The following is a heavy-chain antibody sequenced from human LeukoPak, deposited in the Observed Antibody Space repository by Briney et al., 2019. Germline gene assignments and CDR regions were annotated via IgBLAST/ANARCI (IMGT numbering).Heavy chain of an antibody. CDR3: ARGNVLLWFGELLLFDY. V-gene: IGHV3-7*01. D-gene: IGHD3-10*01. J-gene: IGHJ4*02. CDR1: GFTFSNAW. Sequence: GGSLRLSCAASGFTFSNAWMSWVRQAPGKGVEWVANIKQDGSEKYYVDSVKGRFTISRDNAKNSLYLQMNSLRAEDTAVYYCARGNVLLWFGELLLFDYWGQGTLVTVSS. CDR2: IKQDGSEK.